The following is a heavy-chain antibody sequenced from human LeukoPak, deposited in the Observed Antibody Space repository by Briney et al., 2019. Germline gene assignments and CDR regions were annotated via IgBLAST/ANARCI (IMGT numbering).Heavy chain of an antibody. CDR2: ILYDGSNK. CDR3: AKAGVRWLGYFDY. V-gene: IGHV3-33*06. CDR1: GFTFSSYA. D-gene: IGHD3-10*01. Sequence: QPGGSLRLSCAASGFTFSSYAMSWVRQAPGKGLEWVAVILYDGSNKYYADSVKGRFTISRDNSKNTLYLQMNSLRAEDTAVYYCAKAGVRWLGYFDYWGQGTLVTVSS. J-gene: IGHJ4*02.